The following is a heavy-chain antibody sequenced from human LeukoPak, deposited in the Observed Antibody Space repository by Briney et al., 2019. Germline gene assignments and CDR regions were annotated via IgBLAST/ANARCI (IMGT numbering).Heavy chain of an antibody. J-gene: IGHJ3*02. CDR1: GFTFSSYG. Sequence: GGSLRLSCAASGFTFSSYGMHWVRQAPGKGLEWVAVISYDGNNKYYADSVKGRFTISRDNSKNTLYLQMNSLRAEDTAVCYCAKGATATLEDAFDIWGQGTMVTVSS. CDR2: ISYDGNNK. V-gene: IGHV3-30*18. D-gene: IGHD2-15*01. CDR3: AKGATATLEDAFDI.